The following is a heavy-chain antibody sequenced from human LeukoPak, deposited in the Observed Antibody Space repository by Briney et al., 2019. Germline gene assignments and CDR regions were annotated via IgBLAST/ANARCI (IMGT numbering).Heavy chain of an antibody. V-gene: IGHV4-31*03. CDR1: GDSISSGGYY. CDR3: ARGAYRYGPQAHHLED. J-gene: IGHJ4*02. CDR2: IYYSGNP. Sequence: TLSLTCTVSGDSISSGGYYFTWIRQHPGKGLELIGYIYYSGNPRYNPSLRSRVTMSVDTSRSQLFLKLTSVTVADTAVYYCARGAYRYGPQAHHLEDWGQGAPVSV. D-gene: IGHD4-17*01.